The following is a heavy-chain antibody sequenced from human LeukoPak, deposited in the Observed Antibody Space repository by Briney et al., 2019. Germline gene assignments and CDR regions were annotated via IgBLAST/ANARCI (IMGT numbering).Heavy chain of an antibody. J-gene: IGHJ4*02. D-gene: IGHD5-24*01. CDR3: ARQRGDFDS. Sequence: PSETLSLTCTVSDYSISTDYYWGWIRQPPGKGLEWIGSINHSGSTYYNPSLRSRVIISVDTSKSQFSLKLRSVTAADTAVFYCARQRGDFDSWGQGTLVTVSS. V-gene: IGHV4-38-2*02. CDR1: DYSISTDYY. CDR2: INHSGST.